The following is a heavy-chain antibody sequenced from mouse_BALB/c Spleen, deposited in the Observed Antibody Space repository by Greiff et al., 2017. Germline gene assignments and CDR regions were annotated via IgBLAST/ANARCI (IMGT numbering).Heavy chain of an antibody. CDR2: ISSGGGST. V-gene: IGHV5-12-1*01. CDR1: GFAFSSYD. Sequence: DVMLVESGGGLVKPGGSLKLSCAASGFAFSSYDMSWVRQTPEKRLEWVAYISSGGGSTYYPDTVKGRFTISRDNAKNTLYLQMSSLKSEDTAMYYCARQETYYGNLFAYWGQGTLVTVSA. J-gene: IGHJ3*01. CDR3: ARQETYYGNLFAY. D-gene: IGHD2-10*01.